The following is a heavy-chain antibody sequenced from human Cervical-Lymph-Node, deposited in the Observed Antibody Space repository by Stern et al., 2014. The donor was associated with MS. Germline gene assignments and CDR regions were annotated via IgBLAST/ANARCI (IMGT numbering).Heavy chain of an antibody. D-gene: IGHD3-3*01. J-gene: IGHJ6*02. V-gene: IGHV1-69*12. CDR1: GGTFSGYA. CDR2: IIPIFGTA. Sequence: QVQLVQSGAEVKKPGSSVKVSCKASGGTFSGYAISWVRQAPGQGLEWMGGIIPIFGTANSAQKFQGRVTITADESTSTSYMELSSLRSEDTAVYYCARDRRITISPSGMDVWGQGTTVTVSS. CDR3: ARDRRITISPSGMDV.